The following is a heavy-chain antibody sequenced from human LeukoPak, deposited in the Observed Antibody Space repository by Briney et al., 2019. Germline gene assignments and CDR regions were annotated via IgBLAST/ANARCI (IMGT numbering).Heavy chain of an antibody. V-gene: IGHV1-69*06. J-gene: IGHJ6*03. CDR3: ARASKFNYYSMDV. CDR1: GYTFIHYG. Sequence: SVKVSCKTSGYTFIHYGISWVRQAPGQGLEWMGGIIPIFGTANYAQNLQDRVTITADKSTSTAYMALSSLTSEDTAVYYCARASKFNYYSMDVWGKGTTVTVSS. CDR2: IIPIFGTA.